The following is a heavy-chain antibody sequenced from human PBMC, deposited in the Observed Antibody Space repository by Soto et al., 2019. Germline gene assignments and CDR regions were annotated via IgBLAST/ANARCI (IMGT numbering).Heavy chain of an antibody. CDR2: ISHTGRT. CDR1: TGSIRTYY. D-gene: IGHD4-17*01. Sequence: SETLSLTCSVSTGSIRTYYWTWIRQSPGKGLEWIGQISHTGRTKYNPSLESRVTISVDTSRKQFSLKLTSVTAADTALYYCARDDTTGLFDFWGQGTLVTVSS. J-gene: IGHJ4*02. CDR3: ARDDTTGLFDF. V-gene: IGHV4-59*01.